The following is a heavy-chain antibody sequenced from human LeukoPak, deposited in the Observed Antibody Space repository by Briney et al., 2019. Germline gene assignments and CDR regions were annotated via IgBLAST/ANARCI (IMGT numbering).Heavy chain of an antibody. CDR3: ARTRGGRPVDY. J-gene: IGHJ4*02. Sequence: GGCLRLSCAVAGFTFSNYEMNWVRQAPGKWLEWVSYISSMVSTLYYADSVKGRLTISRANAQNSLYLQMNRLRPEATAVYYCARTRGGRPVDYWGQGTLVTVSS. V-gene: IGHV3-48*03. CDR2: ISSMVSTL. CDR1: GFTFSNYE. D-gene: IGHD3-10*01.